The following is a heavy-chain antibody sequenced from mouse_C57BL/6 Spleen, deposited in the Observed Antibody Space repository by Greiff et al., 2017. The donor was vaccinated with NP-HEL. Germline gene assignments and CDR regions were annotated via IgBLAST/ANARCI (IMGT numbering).Heavy chain of an antibody. V-gene: IGHV1-55*01. Sequence: QVQLQQPGAELVKPGASVKMSCKASGYTFTSYWITWVKQRPGQGLEWIGDIYPGSGSTNYNEKFKSKATLTVDTSSSTAYMQLSSLITDDSAVDYCACIGVPVFVVATDWYFDVWGTGTTVTVSS. CDR1: GYTFTSYW. J-gene: IGHJ1*03. D-gene: IGHD1-1*01. CDR2: IYPGSGST. CDR3: ACIGVPVFVVATDWYFDV.